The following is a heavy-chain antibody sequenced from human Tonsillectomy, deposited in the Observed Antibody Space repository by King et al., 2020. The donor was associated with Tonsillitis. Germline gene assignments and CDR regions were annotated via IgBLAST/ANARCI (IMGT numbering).Heavy chain of an antibody. Sequence: VQLQQWGAGLLKPSETLSLTCAVSGGSFSGYYWSWIRQPPGKGLEWIGEINHSGSTNYNPSLKSRVTISVDTSKNQFSLKLSSVTAADTAVYYCAREGEAVTTADAFDIWGKGTMVTVSS. CDR1: GGSFSGYY. CDR3: AREGEAVTTADAFDI. J-gene: IGHJ3*02. CDR2: INHSGST. V-gene: IGHV4-34*01. D-gene: IGHD4-17*01.